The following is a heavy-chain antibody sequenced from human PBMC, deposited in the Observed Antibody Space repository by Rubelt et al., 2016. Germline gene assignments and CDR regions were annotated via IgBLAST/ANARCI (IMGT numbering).Heavy chain of an antibody. D-gene: IGHD6-19*01. Sequence: QVQLVQSGAEVKKPGASVKVSCKASGYTFTSYGISWVRQAPGQGLEGMGWISADNDNTNYAQKLQGSVTMTTDTYTSTAYMELRSLRSDDTAVYYCARGIAVDGRRYFQHWGQGTLVTVSS. J-gene: IGHJ1*01. CDR3: ARGIAVDGRRYFQH. CDR1: GYTFTSYG. CDR2: ISADNDNT. V-gene: IGHV1-18*01.